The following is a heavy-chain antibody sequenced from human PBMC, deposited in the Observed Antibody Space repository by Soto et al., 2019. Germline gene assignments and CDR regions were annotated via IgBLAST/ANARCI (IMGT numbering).Heavy chain of an antibody. Sequence: GGSLRLSCAASGFTFSSYAMSWVRQAPGKGLEWVSGTSATGGSPYFADSVRGRFTMSRDNSKNTLFLEMNSLRVEDTAVYYCAKGGYEYYHSLDVWGQGTTVTVSS. CDR2: TSATGGSP. V-gene: IGHV3-23*01. CDR3: AKGGYEYYHSLDV. J-gene: IGHJ6*02. CDR1: GFTFSSYA.